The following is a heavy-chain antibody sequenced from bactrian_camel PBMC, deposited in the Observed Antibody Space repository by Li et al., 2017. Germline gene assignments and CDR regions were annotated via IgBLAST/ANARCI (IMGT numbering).Heavy chain of an antibody. Sequence: DVQLVESGGGSVQPGGSLRLSCAASGFAFSSTEMAWVRQVPGKGLEWVATISSSGDTTLYRPSLRGRFVTSRDNAKNMLYLQLNSLQTDDTATYFCKRNGYPTTGKGTQVTVS. CDR1: GFAFSSTE. V-gene: IGHV3S40*01. J-gene: IGHJ4*01. CDR2: ISSSGDTT. D-gene: IGHD5*01.